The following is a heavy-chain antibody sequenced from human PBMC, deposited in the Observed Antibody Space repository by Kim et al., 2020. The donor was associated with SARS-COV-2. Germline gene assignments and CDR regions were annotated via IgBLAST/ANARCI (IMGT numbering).Heavy chain of an antibody. V-gene: IGHV3-7*03. CDR2: IKPDGSEK. Sequence: GGSLRLSCAASGFTFSNYWMSWVRQAPGKGLEWVANIKPDGSEKFYMDSVKGRFTMSRDNAKNSLYLQMNSLRAEDTAVYYCARGDYHDRSSYFADVFDVWGQGTPVTVS. CDR1: GFTFSNYW. D-gene: IGHD3-22*01. J-gene: IGHJ3*01. CDR3: ARGDYHDRSSYFADVFDV.